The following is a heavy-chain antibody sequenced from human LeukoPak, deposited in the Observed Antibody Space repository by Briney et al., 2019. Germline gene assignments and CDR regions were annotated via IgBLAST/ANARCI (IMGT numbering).Heavy chain of an antibody. J-gene: IGHJ4*02. CDR3: ARDSGYDSSGYYSTFDY. V-gene: IGHV4-61*01. CDR2: IYYSGST. Sequence: PSETLSLTCTVSGGSVSSGSYYWSWIRQPPGKGLEWIGYIYYSGSTNYNPSLKSRVTISVDTSKNQFSLKLSSVTAADTAVYYRARDSGYDSSGYYSTFDYWGQGTLVTVSS. CDR1: GGSVSSGSYY. D-gene: IGHD3-22*01.